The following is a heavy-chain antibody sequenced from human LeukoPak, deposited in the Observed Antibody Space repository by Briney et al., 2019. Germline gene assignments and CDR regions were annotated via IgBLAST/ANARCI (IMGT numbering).Heavy chain of an antibody. Sequence: GASVKVSCKASGYTFTGYYMHWVRQAPGQGLEWMGRINPNSGGTNYAQKLQGRVTMTRDTSISTAYMELSRLRSDDTAVYYCARRYYCDSSGYLRYFDYWGQGTLVTVSS. CDR1: GYTFTGYY. V-gene: IGHV1-2*06. J-gene: IGHJ4*02. CDR3: ARRYYCDSSGYLRYFDY. D-gene: IGHD3-22*01. CDR2: INPNSGGT.